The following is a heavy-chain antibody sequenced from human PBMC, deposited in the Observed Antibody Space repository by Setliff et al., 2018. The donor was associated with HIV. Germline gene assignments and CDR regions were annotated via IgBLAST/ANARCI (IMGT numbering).Heavy chain of an antibody. CDR3: ARARKGDGNLSYWFDP. D-gene: IGHD3-16*01. Sequence: HGGSQRPSCAASAFITSRYLMSWVRQAPGKRLELVANINQDGSEKYYVDSVNGRITISGDNAKTSLYLQMISLIDEDTAVYYCARARKGDGNLSYWFDPWGQGTLVTVSS. CDR1: AFITSRYL. J-gene: IGHJ5*02. CDR2: INQDGSEK. V-gene: IGHV3-7*01.